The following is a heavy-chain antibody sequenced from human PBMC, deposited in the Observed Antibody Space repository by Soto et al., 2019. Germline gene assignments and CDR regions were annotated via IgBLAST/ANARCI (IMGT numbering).Heavy chain of an antibody. D-gene: IGHD1-26*01. J-gene: IGHJ4*02. Sequence: ARSMRLSCAASGFTFSTYWIHWVRHVQRRGLVWVSRIKSDGSSTSYADSVKGRFTISRDNAKNTLYLQMNSLRDEDTAVYYCARYVQVGAHPYYFDSWGQGTLVTVSS. CDR3: ARYVQVGAHPYYFDS. CDR1: GFTFSTYW. CDR2: IKSDGSST. V-gene: IGHV3-74*01.